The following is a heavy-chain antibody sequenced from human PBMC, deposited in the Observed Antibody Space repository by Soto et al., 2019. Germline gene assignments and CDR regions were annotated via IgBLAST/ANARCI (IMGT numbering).Heavy chain of an antibody. J-gene: IGHJ3*02. D-gene: IGHD3-22*01. V-gene: IGHV3-30-3*01. Sequence: GGSLRLSCAASGFTFSSYAMHWVRQAPGKGLEWVAVISYDGSNKYYADSVKGRFTISRDNAKKSLYLQMNSLRADDTAVYYCARGDYYDSSGPFSDAFDIWGQGTMVTVSS. CDR1: GFTFSSYA. CDR2: ISYDGSNK. CDR3: ARGDYYDSSGPFSDAFDI.